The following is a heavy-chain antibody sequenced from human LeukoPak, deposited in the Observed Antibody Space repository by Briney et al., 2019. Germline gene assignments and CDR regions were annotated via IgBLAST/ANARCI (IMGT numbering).Heavy chain of an antibody. J-gene: IGHJ2*01. D-gene: IGHD6-13*01. V-gene: IGHV3-53*01. CDR1: GFTVSSNY. CDR3: ARFVEYSSSYTAYWYFDL. Sequence: GGSLRLSCAASGFTVSSNYMSWVRQAPGKGLEWVSVIYSGGSTYYADSVKGRFTISRDNSKNTLYLQMNSLRAEDTAVYYCARFVEYSSSYTAYWYFDLWGRGTLVTVSS. CDR2: IYSGGST.